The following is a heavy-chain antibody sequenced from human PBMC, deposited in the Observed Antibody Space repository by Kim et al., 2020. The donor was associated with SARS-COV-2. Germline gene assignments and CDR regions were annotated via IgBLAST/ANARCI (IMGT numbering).Heavy chain of an antibody. V-gene: IGHV4-59*01. CDR3: ARAISWYTSSWYYFDY. CDR1: GVSISSYY. J-gene: IGHJ4*01. Sequence: SETLSLTCTVSGVSISSYYWSWIRQPQGKGLEWIGYIFYVGSTNYNPSLKSRVTISVDTSKNQFSLRLTSVTAADTAVYYRARAISWYTSSWYYFDY. CDR2: IFYVGST. D-gene: IGHD6-13*01.